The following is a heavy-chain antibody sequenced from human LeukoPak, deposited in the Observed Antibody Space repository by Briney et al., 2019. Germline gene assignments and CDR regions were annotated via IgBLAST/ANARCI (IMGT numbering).Heavy chain of an antibody. Sequence: PGRSLRLFCAASGFTFSSYGMHWVRQAPGKGLEWVAVISYDGSNKYYADSVKGRFTISRDNSKNTLYLQMNSLRAEDTAVYYCARSRNYFDYWGQGTLVTVSS. CDR3: ARSRNYFDY. V-gene: IGHV3-30*03. J-gene: IGHJ4*02. D-gene: IGHD1-1*01. CDR1: GFTFSSYG. CDR2: ISYDGSNK.